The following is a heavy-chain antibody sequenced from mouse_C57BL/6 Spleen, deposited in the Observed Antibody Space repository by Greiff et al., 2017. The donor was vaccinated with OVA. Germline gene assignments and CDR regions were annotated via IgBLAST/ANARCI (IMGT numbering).Heavy chain of an antibody. CDR1: GYTFTSYW. J-gene: IGHJ2*01. CDR2: INPNSGST. Sequence: QVQLQQPGAELVKPGASVKLSCKASGYTFTSYWMHWVKQRPGQGLEWIGMINPNSGSTNYNEKFKSKATLTVDKSSSTAYMQLSSLTSEDSAVYYCARATTVVARTFDYWGQGTTLTVSS. CDR3: ARATTVVARTFDY. D-gene: IGHD1-1*01. V-gene: IGHV1-64*01.